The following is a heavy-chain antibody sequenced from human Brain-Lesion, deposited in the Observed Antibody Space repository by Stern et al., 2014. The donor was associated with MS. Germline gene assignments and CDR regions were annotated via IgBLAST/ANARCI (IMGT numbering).Heavy chain of an antibody. D-gene: IGHD3-22*01. Sequence: QLQLQESGSGLVKPSQTLSLTCAVSDDSLNSVVYSWSWIRQPPGKGLEWIGSIYHSGSSYFSPSLKSLITISVDRSKNQFSLKLSSVTAADTAVYYCARGDHRNSYDSSGYYYFVFDVWGQGTMVTVSS. CDR1: DDSLNSVVYS. CDR3: ARGDHRNSYDSSGYYYFVFDV. V-gene: IGHV4-30-2*01. J-gene: IGHJ3*01. CDR2: IYHSGSS.